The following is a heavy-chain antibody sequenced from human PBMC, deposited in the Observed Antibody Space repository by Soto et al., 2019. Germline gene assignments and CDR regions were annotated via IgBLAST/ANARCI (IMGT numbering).Heavy chain of an antibody. CDR1: GFTFSSYS. J-gene: IGHJ6*02. CDR3: ARDAAYSDGGMDV. V-gene: IGHV3-21*01. CDR2: ISSSSSYI. Sequence: EVQLVESGGGLVKPGGSLRLSCAASGFTFSSYSMNWVRQAPGKGLEWVSSISSSSSYIYYADSVKGRFTISRDNAKNSLYLQMNSLRAEDTAVYYCARDAAYSDGGMDVWGQGTTVTVSS. D-gene: IGHD6-13*01.